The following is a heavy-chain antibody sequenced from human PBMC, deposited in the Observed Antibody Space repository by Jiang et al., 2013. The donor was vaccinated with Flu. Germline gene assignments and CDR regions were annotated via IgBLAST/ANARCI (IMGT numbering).Heavy chain of an antibody. V-gene: IGHV3-30*18. CDR3: AKDRRRSSGYGLDV. CDR2: ISYDGSNE. D-gene: IGHD1-26*01. Sequence: ASGFALSSCGMHWVRQAPGKGLEWVAVISYDGSNEFYADSVKARFTISRDNSKNTLYLQMNSLRADDTAVYYCAKDRRRSSGYGLDVWGQGTTVTVSS. J-gene: IGHJ6*02. CDR1: GFALSSCG.